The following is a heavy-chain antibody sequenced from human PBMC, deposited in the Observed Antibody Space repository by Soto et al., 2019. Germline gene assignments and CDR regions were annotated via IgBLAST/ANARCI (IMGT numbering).Heavy chain of an antibody. D-gene: IGHD3-3*01. V-gene: IGHV3-33*01. CDR2: IWYDGSNK. CDR1: GFTFSSYG. J-gene: IGHJ6*02. CDR3: ARDFPSLYYDFWSGGGINGMDV. Sequence: QVQLVESGGGVVQPGRSLRLSCAASGFTFSSYGMHWVRQAPGKGLEWVAVIWYDGSNKYYADSVKGRFTISRDNSKTTLYLQMNSLRAEDTAVYYCARDFPSLYYDFWSGGGINGMDVWGQGTTVTVSS.